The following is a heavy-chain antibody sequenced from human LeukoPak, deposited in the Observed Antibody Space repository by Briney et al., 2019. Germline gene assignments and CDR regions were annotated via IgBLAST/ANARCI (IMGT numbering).Heavy chain of an antibody. CDR1: GFTFSSYS. D-gene: IGHD6-19*01. V-gene: IGHV3-21*01. J-gene: IGHJ4*02. CDR3: ARESPDSSSFDY. CDR2: ISSSSSYI. Sequence: GGSLRLSCAASGFTFSSYSMNWVRQAPGKGLEWVSSISSSSSYIYYADSVKGRFTISRDNAKNSLYLQMNSLRAEDTAVYYCARESPDSSSFDYWGQGTLLTVSS.